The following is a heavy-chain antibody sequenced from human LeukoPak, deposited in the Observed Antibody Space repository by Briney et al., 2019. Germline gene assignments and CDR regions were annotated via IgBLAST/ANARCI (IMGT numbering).Heavy chain of an antibody. D-gene: IGHD6-19*01. CDR3: ARGGSPQWLVDKGWFDP. V-gene: IGHV1-8*01. J-gene: IGHJ5*02. CDR2: MNPNSGNT. Sequence: ASVKVSCKASGYTFTSYDINWVRQATGQGLEWMGWMNPNSGNTGYAQKFQGRVTMTRNTSISTAYMELSSLRSEDTAVYYCARGGSPQWLVDKGWFDPWGQGTLVTVSS. CDR1: GYTFTSYD.